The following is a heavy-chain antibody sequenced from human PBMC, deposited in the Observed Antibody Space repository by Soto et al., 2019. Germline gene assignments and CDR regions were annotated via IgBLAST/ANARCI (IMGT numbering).Heavy chain of an antibody. D-gene: IGHD6-6*01. CDR1: GFTFSSYW. Sequence: LRLSCAASGFTFSSYWMHWVRQAPGKGLVWVSRINSDGSSTNYADSVKGRFTISRDNAKNTLYLQMNSLRAEDTAVYYCAREYSSSRYFDYWGQGTLVTVSS. V-gene: IGHV3-74*01. CDR3: AREYSSSRYFDY. CDR2: INSDGSST. J-gene: IGHJ4*02.